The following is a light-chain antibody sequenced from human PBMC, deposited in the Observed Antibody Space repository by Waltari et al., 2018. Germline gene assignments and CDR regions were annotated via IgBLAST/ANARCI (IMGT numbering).Light chain of an antibody. CDR1: SSDISDYNF. V-gene: IGLV2-14*03. Sequence: QPALTQPASMSGSPGQSVTISCTGTSSDISDYNFVSWYQQHPGKGPKLIIYYVTNRASGVSTRFAGSKSGNRASLTISGLQAEDEADYYCSAYISRSISYVIFGGGTKLTVL. J-gene: IGLJ2*01. CDR2: YVT. CDR3: SAYISRSISYVI.